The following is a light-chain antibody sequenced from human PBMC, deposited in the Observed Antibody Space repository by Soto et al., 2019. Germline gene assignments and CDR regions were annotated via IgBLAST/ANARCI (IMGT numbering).Light chain of an antibody. Sequence: QTVVTQPPSASGTPGQRVTISCSGSSSNIETNYVYWYQHLPGAAPKLLIFTNNQRPSGVPDRCSASKSGTSASLAISGLRSEDEGDYYCAATDDSLGGPVFGGGTKLTVL. CDR2: TNN. CDR3: AATDDSLGGPV. J-gene: IGLJ2*01. CDR1: SSNIETNY. V-gene: IGLV1-47*02.